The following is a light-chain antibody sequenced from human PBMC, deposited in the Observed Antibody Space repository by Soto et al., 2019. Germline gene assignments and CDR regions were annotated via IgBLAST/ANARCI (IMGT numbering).Light chain of an antibody. CDR1: SSDVGGYNY. J-gene: IGLJ2*01. V-gene: IGLV2-14*01. CDR2: EVS. CDR3: ASYTTSHVV. Sequence: QSVLTQPASVSGSTGQSITISCTGTSSDVGGYNYVSWYQHHPGNAPKLMIYEVSNRPSGVSSRFSGSKSGNTASLTISGLQAEDESDYYCASYTTSHVVFGGGTKVTVL.